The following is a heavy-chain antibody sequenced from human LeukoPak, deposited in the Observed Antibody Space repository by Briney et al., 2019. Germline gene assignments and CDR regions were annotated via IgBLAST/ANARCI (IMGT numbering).Heavy chain of an antibody. CDR1: GGSFSGYY. D-gene: IGHD6-13*01. CDR2: INHSGST. Sequence: SETLSLTCVVYGGSFSGYYWSWIRQPPGKGLEWIGEINHSGSTNYNPSLKSRVTISVDTSKNQLSLKLSSVTAADTAVYYCARGLRQHPRRIPLLLDYWGQGTLVTVSS. CDR3: ARGLRQHPRRIPLLLDY. V-gene: IGHV4-34*01. J-gene: IGHJ4*02.